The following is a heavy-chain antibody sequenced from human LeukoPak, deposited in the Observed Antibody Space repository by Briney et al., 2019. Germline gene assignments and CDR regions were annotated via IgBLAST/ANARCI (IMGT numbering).Heavy chain of an antibody. D-gene: IGHD1-14*01. J-gene: IGHJ4*02. CDR2: ISTSSTNT. Sequence: GGSLRLSCAASGFTFSDYYMTWSRQAPGKGLEWVSDISTSSTNTKYADSVKGRFTISRDNAKNSLYLQMNSPRAEDTAVYYCARDLYDNNRVQDYWGQGTLVTVSS. V-gene: IGHV3-11*05. CDR1: GFTFSDYY. CDR3: ARDLYDNNRVQDY.